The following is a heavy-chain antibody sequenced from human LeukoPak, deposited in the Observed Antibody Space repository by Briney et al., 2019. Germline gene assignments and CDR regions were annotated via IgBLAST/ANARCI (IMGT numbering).Heavy chain of an antibody. CDR2: IGPTGSDR. J-gene: IGHJ4*02. CDR1: GLTFSTSA. Sequence: GGSLRLSCTASGLTFSTSAFNWVRQAPGKGLEWVSSIGPTGSDRYHADSIKGRFTVSRDNANNFLYLQMNSLRAEDTAIYYCATETNGRHYDYWGQGTLLTVSS. V-gene: IGHV3-21*06. CDR3: ATETNGRHYDY. D-gene: IGHD1-14*01.